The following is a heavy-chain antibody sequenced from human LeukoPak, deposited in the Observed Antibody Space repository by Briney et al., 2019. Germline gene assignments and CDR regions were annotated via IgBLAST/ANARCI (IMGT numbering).Heavy chain of an antibody. V-gene: IGHV4-59*01. CDR1: GGSISSYH. D-gene: IGHD4-17*01. Sequence: SETLSLTCTVSGGSISSYHWSWIRQPPGKGLESIGYIYSSGSTHYNPSLKSRVTISVDTSKNQFSLKLSSVTAADTAVYYCAKSRGDYGDYVGFLFDYWGQGTLVTVSS. CDR3: AKSRGDYGDYVGFLFDY. J-gene: IGHJ4*02. CDR2: IYSSGST.